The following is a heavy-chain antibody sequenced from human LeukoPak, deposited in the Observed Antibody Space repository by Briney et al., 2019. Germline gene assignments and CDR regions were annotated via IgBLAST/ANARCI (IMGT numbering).Heavy chain of an antibody. D-gene: IGHD2-15*01. J-gene: IGHJ4*02. CDR3: ARSYLVVAAATSLSDY. CDR2: INPNSGGT. V-gene: IGHV1-2*02. CDR1: GYTFTGYY. Sequence: VASVKVSCKASGYTFTGYYMHWVRQAPGQGLEWMGWINPNSGGTNYAQKFQGRVTMTRDTSISTAYMELSRLRSDDTAVYYCARSYLVVAAATSLSDYWGQGTLVTVSS.